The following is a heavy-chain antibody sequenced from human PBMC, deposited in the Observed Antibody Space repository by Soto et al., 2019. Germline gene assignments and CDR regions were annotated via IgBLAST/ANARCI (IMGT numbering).Heavy chain of an antibody. CDR2: ISHTGST. J-gene: IGHJ5*02. Sequence: QLQLQESGSGLVKPSQTLSLTCAVSGGSITSGNSYSWSCIRQPPGKRLEWIGSISHTGSTSYNPSLKGRVTMSVDKSKNHFSLKLSSVTAADMAVYYCARAVAPYLGTWFDPWGQGTLVIVSS. CDR1: GGSITSGNSYS. V-gene: IGHV4-30-2*01. CDR3: ARAVAPYLGTWFDP. D-gene: IGHD3-16*01.